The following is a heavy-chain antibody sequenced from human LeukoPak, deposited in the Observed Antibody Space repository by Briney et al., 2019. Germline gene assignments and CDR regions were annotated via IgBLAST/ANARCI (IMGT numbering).Heavy chain of an antibody. J-gene: IGHJ5*02. CDR2: IYHSGST. Sequence: PSQTLSLTCTVSGGSISSGGYYWGWIRQPPGKGLEWIGSIYHSGSTYYNPSLKSRVTISVDTSKNQFSLKLSSVTAADTAVYYCARVSGGSGSYHLFDPWGQGTLVTVSS. D-gene: IGHD3-10*01. V-gene: IGHV4-39*07. CDR1: GGSISSGGYY. CDR3: ARVSGGSGSYHLFDP.